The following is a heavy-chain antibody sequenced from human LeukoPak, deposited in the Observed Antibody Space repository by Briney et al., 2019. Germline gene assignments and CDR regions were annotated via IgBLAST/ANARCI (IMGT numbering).Heavy chain of an antibody. J-gene: IGHJ3*02. CDR1: GFTFSSYG. CDR2: ISYDGSNK. D-gene: IGHD5-24*01. Sequence: GGSLRLSCAASGFTFSSYGMHWVRQAPGKGLEWVAVISYDGSNKYYADSVKGRFTISRDNSKNTLYLQMNSLRGEDTAVYYCAKSSDGSFHAFDNWGQGTMVTVSS. CDR3: AKSSDGSFHAFDN. V-gene: IGHV3-30*18.